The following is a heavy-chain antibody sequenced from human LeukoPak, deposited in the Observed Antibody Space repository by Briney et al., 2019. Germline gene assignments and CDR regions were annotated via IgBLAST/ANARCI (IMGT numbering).Heavy chain of an antibody. CDR2: ISAYNGNT. Sequence: ASVKVSCKASGGTFSSYAISWVRQAPGQGLEWMGWISAYNGNTNYAQKLQGRVTMTTDTSTSTAYMELRSLRSDDTAVYYCARDLLSQVNWFGELLYPKPNWFDPWGQGTLVTVSS. V-gene: IGHV1-18*01. CDR1: GGTFSSYA. J-gene: IGHJ5*02. D-gene: IGHD3-10*01. CDR3: ARDLLSQVNWFGELLYPKPNWFDP.